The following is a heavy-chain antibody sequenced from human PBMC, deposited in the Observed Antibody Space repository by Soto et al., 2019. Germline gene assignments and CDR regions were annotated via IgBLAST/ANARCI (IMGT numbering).Heavy chain of an antibody. CDR2: IYYSGRT. CDR1: GDSISSGDYY. J-gene: IGHJ4*02. D-gene: IGHD1-1*01. V-gene: IGHV4-31*01. CDR3: ARDLPPNDSRRGLEY. Sequence: QVQLQESGPGLVKPSETLSLTCTVSGDSISSGDYYWTWIRQHPEKGLEWIGYIYYSGRTSYNPSLKSLLTISVDTSKNQFFLKLSSLTAADTAVYYCARDLPPNDSRRGLEYWGPGTLVTVSS.